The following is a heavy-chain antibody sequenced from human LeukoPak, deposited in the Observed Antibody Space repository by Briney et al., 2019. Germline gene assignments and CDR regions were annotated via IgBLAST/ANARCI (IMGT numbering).Heavy chain of an antibody. V-gene: IGHV4-59*08. Sequence: SETLSLTCTVSGGSISSYYWSWIRQPPGKGLEWIGSIYHSGSTYYNPSLKSRVTISVDTFKNQFSLKLSSVTAADTAVYYCARASIAVADFDYWGQGTPVTVSS. CDR1: GGSISSYY. CDR3: ARASIAVADFDY. CDR2: IYHSGST. J-gene: IGHJ4*02. D-gene: IGHD6-19*01.